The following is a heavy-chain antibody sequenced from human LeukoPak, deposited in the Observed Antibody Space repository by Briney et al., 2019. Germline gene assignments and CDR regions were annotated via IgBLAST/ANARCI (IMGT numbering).Heavy chain of an antibody. V-gene: IGHV4-39*01. Sequence: SETLSLTCTVSGGSVSSSFYYWGWIRQPPGKGLEWIGSMYFSGSTHYNPSLKSRVTISVDTSKNQFSLKLTPVTAADTAVYYCATAASYSVDYWGQGTLVTVSS. CDR2: MYFSGST. CDR1: GGSVSSSFYY. D-gene: IGHD1-26*01. CDR3: ATAASYSVDY. J-gene: IGHJ4*02.